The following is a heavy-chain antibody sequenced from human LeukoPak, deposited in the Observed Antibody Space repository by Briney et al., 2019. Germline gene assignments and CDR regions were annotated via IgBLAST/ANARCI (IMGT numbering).Heavy chain of an antibody. D-gene: IGHD4-17*01. CDR1: GFSFSSYA. CDR3: AKDPPRDGTVTTLNWYFDL. Sequence: GGSLRLSCAASGFSFSSYAMSWARQAQGKGLEWVSAISGSGGSTYYSDSVKGRLTIPRDNSKNTLYLQMNSLRAEDTAVYYCAKDPPRDGTVTTLNWYFDLWGHGTLVTVSS. CDR2: ISGSGGST. V-gene: IGHV3-23*01. J-gene: IGHJ2*01.